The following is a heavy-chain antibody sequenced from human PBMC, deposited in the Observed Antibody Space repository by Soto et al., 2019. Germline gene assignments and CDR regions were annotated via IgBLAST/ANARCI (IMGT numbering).Heavy chain of an antibody. V-gene: IGHV1-2*02. CDR1: GYTFTGYY. CDR3: ALKVGATGDPHFDY. CDR2: INPNSGGT. Sequence: ASVKVSCKASGYTFTGYYMHWVRQAPGQGLEWMGWINPNSGGTNYAQKFQGRVTMTRDTSISTAYMELSRLRSDDTAVYYCALKVGATGDPHFDYWGQGTLVTVSS. D-gene: IGHD7-27*01. J-gene: IGHJ4*02.